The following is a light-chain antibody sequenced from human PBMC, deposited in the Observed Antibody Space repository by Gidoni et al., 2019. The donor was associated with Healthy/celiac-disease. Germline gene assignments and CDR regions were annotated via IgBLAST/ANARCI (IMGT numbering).Light chain of an antibody. CDR3: MQGTYCPPYT. V-gene: IGKV2-30*01. CDR1: QSLVYSDGHTH. Sequence: DVVMTQSPLSLPLTLGQQASISVRSSQSLVYSDGHTHSNWWQQRPARSPRSLMYKVSNRDAGVPDRFSGSGACTDFTLKISRVEAADVGVYYCMQGTYCPPYTFGQGTKLEIK. CDR2: KVS. J-gene: IGKJ2*01.